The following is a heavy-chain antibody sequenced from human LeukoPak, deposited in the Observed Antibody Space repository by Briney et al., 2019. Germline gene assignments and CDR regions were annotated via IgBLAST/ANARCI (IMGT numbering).Heavy chain of an antibody. CDR1: GGSLSGYY. CDR2: IYHSGSP. V-gene: IGHV4-34*01. J-gene: IGHJ6*02. CDR3: ARGKGYSSGWPLPDYYDGMDV. D-gene: IGHD6-19*01. Sequence: PSETLSLTCAVYGGSLSGYYRSWIRQPPGKGLEWIGEIYHSGSPNYNPSLKSRVIISVDTSKNQFSLKLSSVTAADTAVYYCARGKGYSSGWPLPDYYDGMDVWGQGTTVTVSS.